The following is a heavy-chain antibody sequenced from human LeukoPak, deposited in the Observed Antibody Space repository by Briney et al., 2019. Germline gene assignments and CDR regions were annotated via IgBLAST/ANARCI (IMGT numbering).Heavy chain of an antibody. CDR3: AKGEGYYYYYMDV. Sequence: QPGGSLRLSCAASGFTFSTYGMHWVRQAPGKGLEWVAVISYDGSNKYYADSVKGRFTISRDNSKNTLYLQMNSLRAEDTAVYYCAKGEGYYYYYMDVWGKGTTVTISS. D-gene: IGHD1-26*01. CDR1: GFTFSTYG. J-gene: IGHJ6*03. CDR2: ISYDGSNK. V-gene: IGHV3-30*18.